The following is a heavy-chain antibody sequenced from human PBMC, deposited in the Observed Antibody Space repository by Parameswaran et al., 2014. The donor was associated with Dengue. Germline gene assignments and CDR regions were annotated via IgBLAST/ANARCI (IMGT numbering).Heavy chain of an antibody. CDR3: ARKWGDYYYYYGMDV. Sequence: WVRQAPGQGLEWMGGIIPILGTANYAQKFQGRVTITADESTSTAYMELSSLRSEDTAVYYCARKWGDYYYYYGMDVWGQGTTVTVSS. V-gene: IGHV1-69*01. J-gene: IGHJ6*02. CDR2: IIPILGTA. D-gene: IGHD1-26*01.